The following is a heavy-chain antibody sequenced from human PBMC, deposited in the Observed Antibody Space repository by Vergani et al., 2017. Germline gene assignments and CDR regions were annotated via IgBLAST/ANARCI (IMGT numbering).Heavy chain of an antibody. D-gene: IGHD2-15*01. CDR1: GGSISSSSYY. CDR3: ARHQAVYVSCCSCYSWYFDL. Sequence: QLQLQESGPGLVKPSETLSLTCTVSGGSISSSSYYWGWIRQPPGKGLEWIGSIYYSGSTYYNPSLKSRVTISVDTSKNQFSRKLSSVTAADTAVYYCARHQAVYVSCCSCYSWYFDLWDRGTLVTVSS. J-gene: IGHJ2*01. CDR2: IYYSGST. V-gene: IGHV4-39*01.